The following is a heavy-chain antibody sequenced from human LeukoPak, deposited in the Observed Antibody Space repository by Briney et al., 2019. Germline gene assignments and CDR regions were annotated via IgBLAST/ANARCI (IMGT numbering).Heavy chain of an antibody. CDR3: ARDLNWGDSSL. Sequence: GRSLRLSCAASGFTSSSYAMYWVRQAPGKGLEWVAVISYDGSNKYYADSVKGRFTISRDNSKNTLYLQMNSLRAEDTAVYYCARDLNWGDSSLWGQGTLVTVSS. CDR2: ISYDGSNK. D-gene: IGHD7-27*01. V-gene: IGHV3-30-3*01. CDR1: GFTSSSYA. J-gene: IGHJ4*02.